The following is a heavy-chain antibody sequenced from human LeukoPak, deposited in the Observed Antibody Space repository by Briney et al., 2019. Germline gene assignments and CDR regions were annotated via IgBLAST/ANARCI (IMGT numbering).Heavy chain of an antibody. Sequence: SETLSLTCTVSGGSISSYYWSWIRQPPGKGLEWIGYIYTSGSTNYNPSLKSRVTISVDTSKNQFSLKLSSVTAADTAVYYCARVRGYYGSGSYYVASWFDPWGQGTLVTVSS. D-gene: IGHD3-10*01. CDR2: IYTSGST. J-gene: IGHJ5*02. CDR1: GGSISSYY. CDR3: ARVRGYYGSGSYYVASWFDP. V-gene: IGHV4-4*09.